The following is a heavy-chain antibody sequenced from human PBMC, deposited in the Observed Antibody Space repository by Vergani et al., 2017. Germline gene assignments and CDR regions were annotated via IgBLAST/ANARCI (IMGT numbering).Heavy chain of an antibody. J-gene: IGHJ3*01. CDR1: GGPISSSSYY. Sequence: QLQLQESGPGLVKPSETLSPTCTVPGGPISSSSYYWGRIRQPPGKGLEWIGSIYYSWSTYHNPSLKSRVTISADTSENQFSRKLSTMTAADTAVYYCAGHVGTERMLLRLPFAFDVWGQGTMVTVSS. CDR2: IYYSWST. V-gene: IGHV4-39*01. D-gene: IGHD2-15*01. CDR3: AGHVGTERMLLRLPFAFDV.